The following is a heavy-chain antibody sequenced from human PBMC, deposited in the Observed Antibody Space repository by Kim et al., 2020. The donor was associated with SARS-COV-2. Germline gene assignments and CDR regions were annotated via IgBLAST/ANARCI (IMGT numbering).Heavy chain of an antibody. D-gene: IGHD5-12*01. V-gene: IGHV4-59*08. CDR3: ASRGYSGYDSVDY. J-gene: IGHJ4*02. CDR2: IYYSGST. Sequence: SETLSLTCTVSGGSISSYYWSWIRQPPGKGLEWIGYIYYSGSTNYNPSLKSRVTISVDTSKNQFSLKLSSVTAADTAVYYCASRGYSGYDSVDYWCQGTLVTVSS. CDR1: GGSISSYY.